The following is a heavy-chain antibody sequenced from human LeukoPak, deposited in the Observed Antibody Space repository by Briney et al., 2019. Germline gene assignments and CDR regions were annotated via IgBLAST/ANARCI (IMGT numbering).Heavy chain of an antibody. J-gene: IGHJ4*02. CDR2: IWYDGIKK. V-gene: IGHV3-33*01. Sequence: PGGSLRPSRSAPGFTFRSYGLKRVPPAPGKGPGWGAVIWYDGIKKYYAAPVKGRFTISRDDSKNTLYLQMNSLRAEDTAVYYCARGKYFDWSPIDYWGQGILVIVSP. CDR1: GFTFRSYG. CDR3: ARGKYFDWSPIDY. D-gene: IGHD3-9*01.